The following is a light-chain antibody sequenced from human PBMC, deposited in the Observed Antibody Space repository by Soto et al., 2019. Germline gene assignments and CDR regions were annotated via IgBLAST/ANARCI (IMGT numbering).Light chain of an antibody. CDR1: QSISSN. J-gene: IGKJ1*01. Sequence: EIVMAQSPATLSVSPGDRATLSCRASQSISSNLAWYHQKPGQAPRLLMFRTSSRATGIPARFSGSGSGTDFTLTISRLEPEDFAVYYCQQYGSSGTFGQGTKVDIK. CDR2: RTS. V-gene: IGKV3-20*01. CDR3: QQYGSSGT.